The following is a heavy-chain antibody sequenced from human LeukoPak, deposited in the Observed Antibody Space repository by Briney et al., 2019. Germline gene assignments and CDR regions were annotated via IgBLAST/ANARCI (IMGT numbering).Heavy chain of an antibody. CDR3: ARDHYYGSGDY. Sequence: ASVKVSFKASGYTFTGYYVHWVRQAPGQGLEWMGWINPNSGGTNYAQKFQGRVTMTRDTSISTAYMELSRLRSDDTAVYYCARDHYYGSGDYWGQGTLVTVSS. J-gene: IGHJ4*02. V-gene: IGHV1-2*02. CDR2: INPNSGGT. D-gene: IGHD3-10*01. CDR1: GYTFTGYY.